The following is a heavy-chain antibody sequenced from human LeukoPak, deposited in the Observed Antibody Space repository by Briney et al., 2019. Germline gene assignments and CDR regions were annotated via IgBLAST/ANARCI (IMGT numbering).Heavy chain of an antibody. CDR1: GFTFSDYA. D-gene: IGHD2-15*01. Sequence: QPGGSLRLSCAASGFTFSDYAMNWVRQAPGKGVEWVSYIGVGSSTKYYGDSVQGRFSISRDDSKNSVYLEMNSLRTEDTAVYFCARDIAHCSGGICYNIRFDFWGPGILVTVSS. J-gene: IGHJ4*02. V-gene: IGHV3-48*01. CDR3: ARDIAHCSGGICYNIRFDF. CDR2: IGVGSSTK.